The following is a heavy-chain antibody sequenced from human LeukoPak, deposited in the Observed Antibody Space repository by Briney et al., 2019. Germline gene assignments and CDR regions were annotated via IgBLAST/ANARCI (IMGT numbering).Heavy chain of an antibody. CDR1: GYDFTSYY. CDR2: ISPSSGST. Sequence: ASVKVSCKASGYDFTSYYMHWLRQAPGQGLEWMAIISPSSGSTSFAQKFQGRLSMTRDTSTSTVYMELRSLRSEDTAVYYCARGSSTAVVILDPYYFDSWGQGTLVTVSS. J-gene: IGHJ4*02. D-gene: IGHD6-19*01. V-gene: IGHV1-46*01. CDR3: ARGSSTAVVILDPYYFDS.